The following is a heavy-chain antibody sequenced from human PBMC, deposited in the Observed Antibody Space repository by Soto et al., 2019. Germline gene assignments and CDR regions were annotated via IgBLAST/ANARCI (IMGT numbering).Heavy chain of an antibody. Sequence: SGPTLVNPTQTLTLTCTISGFSLSTSGVGVGWIRQPPGKALEWLALIYWDDDKRYSPSLKSRLTITKDTSKNQVVLTMTNMDPVDTATYYCAHYNQPFYDILTGYPWFDPWGQGTLVTVSS. CDR3: AHYNQPFYDILTGYPWFDP. J-gene: IGHJ5*02. V-gene: IGHV2-5*02. CDR1: GFSLSTSGVG. CDR2: IYWDDDK. D-gene: IGHD3-9*01.